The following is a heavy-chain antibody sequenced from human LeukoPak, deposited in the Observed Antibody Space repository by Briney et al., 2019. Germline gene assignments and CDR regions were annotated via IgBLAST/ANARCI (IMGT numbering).Heavy chain of an antibody. Sequence: ASVKVSCKASGYTFTSYGISWVRQAPGQGLEWMGWISVYNGNTNCAQKLQGRVTMTTDTSTSTAYIELRSLRSEDTAVYYCARVGGHDYGDYAFDYWGQGTLVTVSS. CDR1: GYTFTSYG. J-gene: IGHJ4*02. CDR3: ARVGGHDYGDYAFDY. V-gene: IGHV1-18*01. CDR2: ISVYNGNT. D-gene: IGHD4-17*01.